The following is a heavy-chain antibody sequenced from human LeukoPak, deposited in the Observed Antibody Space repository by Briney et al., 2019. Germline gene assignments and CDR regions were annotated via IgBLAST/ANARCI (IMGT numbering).Heavy chain of an antibody. J-gene: IGHJ6*02. Sequence: SGGSLRLSCAASGFTFSNAWMNWVRQAPGKGLEWVALISYHGSNKYYADSVKGRFTISRDNSKNTLYLQINSLIPEDTAVYYCARGTGGRVATISYYYYGMDVWGPGTTVTVSS. CDR1: GFTFSNAW. CDR2: ISYHGSNK. CDR3: ARGTGGRVATISYYYYGMDV. V-gene: IGHV3-30-3*01. D-gene: IGHD5-12*01.